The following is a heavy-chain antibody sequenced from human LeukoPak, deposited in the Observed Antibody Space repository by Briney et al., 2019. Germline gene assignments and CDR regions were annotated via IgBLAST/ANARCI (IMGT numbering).Heavy chain of an antibody. Sequence: GGSLRLSCAASGFTFSSYGMHWVRQAPGKGLEWVAFIRYDGSNKYYADSVKGRFTISRDNSKNTLYLQMNSLRAEDTAVYYCARDAGIAVAGTYAFDIWGQGTMVTVSS. V-gene: IGHV3-30*02. CDR1: GFTFSSYG. J-gene: IGHJ3*02. CDR2: IRYDGSNK. D-gene: IGHD6-19*01. CDR3: ARDAGIAVAGTYAFDI.